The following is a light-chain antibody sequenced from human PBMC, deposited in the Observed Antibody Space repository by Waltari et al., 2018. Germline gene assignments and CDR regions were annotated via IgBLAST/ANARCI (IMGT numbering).Light chain of an antibody. CDR3: SSYTTSSTPV. CDR1: SSDVGGYNH. V-gene: IGLV2-14*01. J-gene: IGLJ2*01. CDR2: EVS. Sequence: QSALTQPASVSGSPGQAITISCTGTSSDVGGYNHVSWYQQHPGKAPKVIIYEVSNRPSGVSNRVSGSKSGNTASLTISGLQAEDEADYYCSSYTTSSTPVFGGGTKLTVL.